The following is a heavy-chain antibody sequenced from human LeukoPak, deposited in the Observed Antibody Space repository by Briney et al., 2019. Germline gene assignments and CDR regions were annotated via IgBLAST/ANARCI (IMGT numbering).Heavy chain of an antibody. CDR1: GYTFTGYY. D-gene: IGHD6-13*01. Sequence: SVKVSCKASGYTFTGYYMHWVRQAPGQGLEWMGRIIPILGIANYAQKFQGRVTITADKSTSTAYMELSSLRSEDTAVYYCARDSLMAAADTTIDYWGQGTLVTVSS. CDR2: IIPILGIA. J-gene: IGHJ4*02. CDR3: ARDSLMAAADTTIDY. V-gene: IGHV1-69*04.